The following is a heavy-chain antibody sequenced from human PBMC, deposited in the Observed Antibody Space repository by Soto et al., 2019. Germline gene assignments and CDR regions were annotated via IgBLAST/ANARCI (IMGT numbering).Heavy chain of an antibody. CDR1: GGSFSSGGYY. J-gene: IGHJ5*02. Sequence: SETLSLTCTVSGGSFSSGGYYWSWIRQHPGKGLEWIGYIYYSGSTYYNPSLKSRVTISVDTSKNQFSLKLSSVTAADTAVYYCARGVAPMVYAIRGAWFDPWGQGTLVTVSS. CDR2: IYYSGST. D-gene: IGHD2-8*01. CDR3: ARGVAPMVYAIRGAWFDP. V-gene: IGHV4-31*03.